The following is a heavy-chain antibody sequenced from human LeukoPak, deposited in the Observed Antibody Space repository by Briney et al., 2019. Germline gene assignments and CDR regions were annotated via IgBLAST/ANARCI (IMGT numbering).Heavy chain of an antibody. CDR3: ARLKGYCRGGSCYSYYFDF. V-gene: IGHV3-74*01. CDR2: INGDGSNT. CDR1: GFTFSNYW. D-gene: IGHD2-15*01. Sequence: GGSLRLSCVASGFTFSNYWMHWVRQAPGKGLVWVSRINGDGSNTRYADSVQGRLTISRDNAKNTLVLQMNSLRVEDTAVYYCARLKGYCRGGSCYSYYFDFWGQGTLVTVSS. J-gene: IGHJ4*02.